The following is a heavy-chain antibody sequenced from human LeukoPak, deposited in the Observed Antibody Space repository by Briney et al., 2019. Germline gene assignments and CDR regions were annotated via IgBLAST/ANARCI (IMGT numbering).Heavy chain of an antibody. V-gene: IGHV4-59*11. CDR2: MFDTGRT. CDR1: GGSSSSHY. J-gene: IGHJ4*01. Sequence: SETLSLPCTVSGGSSSSHYWSWIRQPPGKGLEWIGYMFDTGRTKDNPSLKSRVTLSADTSKNQFSLRLSSVTAADMAVYYCATIKRGSIFGYFDFWGQGILVTVSS. CDR3: ATIKRGSIFGYFDF. D-gene: IGHD5-18*01.